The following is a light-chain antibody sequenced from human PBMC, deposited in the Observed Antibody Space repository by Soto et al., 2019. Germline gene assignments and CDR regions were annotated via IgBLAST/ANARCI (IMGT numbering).Light chain of an antibody. CDR2: AAS. Sequence: DIQMTQFPSSLSASVGDRVTITCRASQGMRNDLGWYQQKPGKAPKRLIYAASSLQSVVPSRFSGSGSGTEFTLAISSLQPEDSATFYCLQHSTYPLTFGQGTKVEIK. V-gene: IGKV1-17*01. CDR1: QGMRND. CDR3: LQHSTYPLT. J-gene: IGKJ1*01.